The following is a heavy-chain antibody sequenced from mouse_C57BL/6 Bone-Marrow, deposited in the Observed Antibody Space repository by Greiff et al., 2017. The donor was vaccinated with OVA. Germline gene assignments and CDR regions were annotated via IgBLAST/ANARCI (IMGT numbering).Heavy chain of an antibody. J-gene: IGHJ4*01. V-gene: IGHV1-81*01. CDR3: ARVDYVYAMDY. CDR1: GYTFTSYG. D-gene: IGHD2-4*01. Sequence: VKLMESGAELARPGASVKLSCKASGYTFTSYGISWVKQRTGQGLEWLGEIYPGSGNTYYNEKFKGKATLTADKSSSTAYMELRSLTSEVSAFYFCARVDYVYAMDYWGQGTSVTVSA. CDR2: IYPGSGNT.